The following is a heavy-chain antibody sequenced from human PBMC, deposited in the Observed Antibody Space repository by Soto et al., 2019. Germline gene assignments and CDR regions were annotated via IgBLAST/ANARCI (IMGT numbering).Heavy chain of an antibody. CDR3: ARNYDSTAGGAFDI. CDR1: GFTVSSNY. Sequence: EVQLVESGGGLIQPGGSLRLSCAASGFTVSSNYMSWVRQAPGKGLEWVSVIYSGGSTYYADSVKGRFTISRHNSKNTLYPQITSLRAEDTAVYYCARNYDSTAGGAFDIWGPGTMVTVSS. J-gene: IGHJ3*02. V-gene: IGHV3-53*01. D-gene: IGHD3-22*01. CDR2: IYSGGST.